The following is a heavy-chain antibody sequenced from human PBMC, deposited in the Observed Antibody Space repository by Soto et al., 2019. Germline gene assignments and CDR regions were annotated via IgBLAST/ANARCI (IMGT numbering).Heavy chain of an antibody. V-gene: IGHV3-33*01. J-gene: IGHJ4*02. CDR2: IWYDGSNK. CDR3: ARALDYYDSSGYQLGY. CDR1: GFTFSSYG. Sequence: QVQLVESGGGVVQPGRSLRLSCAASGFTFSSYGMHWVRQAPGKGLEWVAVIWYDGSNKYYADSVKGRFTISRDNSKNTLYLQMNSLRAEDTAVYYCARALDYYDSSGYQLGYWGQGTLVTVSS. D-gene: IGHD3-22*01.